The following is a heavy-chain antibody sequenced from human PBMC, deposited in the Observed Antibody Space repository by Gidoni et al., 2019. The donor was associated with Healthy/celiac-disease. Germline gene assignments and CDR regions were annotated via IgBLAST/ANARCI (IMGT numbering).Heavy chain of an antibody. V-gene: IGHV4-4*07. D-gene: IGHD2-2*02. CDR1: GGSISSYY. Sequence: QVQLQESGPGLVKPSETLSLTCTVPGGSISSYYWSWIRQPAGKGLEWIGRIYTSGSTNYNPSLKSRVTMSVDTSKNQFSLKLSSVTAADTAVYYCARDVVVVVPAAIDYYYYMDVWGKGTTVTVSS. CDR3: ARDVVVVVPAAIDYYYYMDV. J-gene: IGHJ6*03. CDR2: IYTSGST.